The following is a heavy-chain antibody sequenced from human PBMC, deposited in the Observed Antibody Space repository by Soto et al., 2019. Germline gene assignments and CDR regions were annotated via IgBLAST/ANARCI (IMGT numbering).Heavy chain of an antibody. CDR1: GGSISSYY. V-gene: IGHV4-59*01. J-gene: IGHJ1*01. CDR3: ARGHSSGWALAEYFQH. Sequence: PSETLSLTCTVSGGSISSYYWSWIRQPPGKGLEWIGYIYYSGSTNYNPSLKSRVTISVDTSKNQFSLKLSSVTAADTAVYYCARGHSSGWALAEYFQHWGQGTLVTVSS. CDR2: IYYSGST. D-gene: IGHD6-19*01.